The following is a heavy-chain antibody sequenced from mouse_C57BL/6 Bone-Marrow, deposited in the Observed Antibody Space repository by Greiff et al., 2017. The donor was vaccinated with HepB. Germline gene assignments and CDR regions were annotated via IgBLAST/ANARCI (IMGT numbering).Heavy chain of an antibody. J-gene: IGHJ3*01. Sequence: EVQLQESGGGLVKPGGSLKLSCAASGFTFSSYAMSWVRQTPETRLEWVATISDGGSYTYYPDNVKGRFTISRDNAKNNLYLQMSHLKSEDTAMYYCAGGYYVYAYWGPGTLVTVSA. CDR1: GFTFSSYA. CDR3: AGGYYVYAY. D-gene: IGHD2-3*01. CDR2: ISDGGSYT. V-gene: IGHV5-4*01.